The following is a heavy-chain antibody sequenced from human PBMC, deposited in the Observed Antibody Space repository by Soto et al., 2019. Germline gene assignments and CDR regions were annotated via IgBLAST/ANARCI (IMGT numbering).Heavy chain of an antibody. Sequence: VASVKVSCKASGGTFSSYAISWVRQAPGQGLEWMGGIIPIFGTANYAQKFQGRVTITADESTSTAYMELSSLRSEDTAVYYCAREPLTYYYDSSGYSTGYYFDYWGQGTLVTVSS. CDR3: AREPLTYYYDSSGYSTGYYFDY. CDR1: GGTFSSYA. J-gene: IGHJ4*02. D-gene: IGHD3-22*01. CDR2: IIPIFGTA. V-gene: IGHV1-69*13.